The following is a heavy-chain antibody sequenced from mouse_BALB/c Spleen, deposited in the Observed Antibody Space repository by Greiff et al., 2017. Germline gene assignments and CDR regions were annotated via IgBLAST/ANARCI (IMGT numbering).Heavy chain of an antibody. CDR1: GFSLTSYG. V-gene: IGHV2-9*02. J-gene: IGHJ4*01. Sequence: QVQLKESGPGLVAPSQSLSITCTVSGFSLTSYGVHWVRQPPGKGLEWLGVIWAGGSTNYNSALMSRLSISKDNSKSQVFLKMNSLQTDDTAMYYCAINGYDAMDYWGQGTSVTVSS. CDR3: AINGYDAMDY. CDR2: IWAGGST.